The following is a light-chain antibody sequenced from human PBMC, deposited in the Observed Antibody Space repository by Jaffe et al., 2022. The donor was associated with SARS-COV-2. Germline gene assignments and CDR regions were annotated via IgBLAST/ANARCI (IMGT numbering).Light chain of an antibody. J-gene: IGLJ3*02. CDR1: TGPVTSVRY. CDR2: DTS. CDR3: LLSFSGSRGV. V-gene: IGLV7-46*01. Sequence: QAVVTQEPSLTVSPGGTVTLTCGSSTGPVTSVRYPYWFQQKPGQAPRTLIYDTSNKHSWTPARFSGSLLGGKAALTLSGAQPEDEAEYYCLLSFSGSRGVFGGGTKLTVL.